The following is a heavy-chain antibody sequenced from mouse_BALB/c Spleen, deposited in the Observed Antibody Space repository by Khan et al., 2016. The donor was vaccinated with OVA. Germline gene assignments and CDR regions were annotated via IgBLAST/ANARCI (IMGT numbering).Heavy chain of an antibody. CDR3: VREGAYYRSDGWFAY. Sequence: VQLQQSGAELARPGASVKMSCKASGYTFTSYTIHWVRQRPGQALEWIGYINPSNNYTNYNQNFKDKATLIVDKSSSTAYMQLSSLTSEDSAVYDCVREGAYYRSDGWFAYWGQGTLVTVSA. CDR1: GYTFTSYT. CDR2: INPSNNYT. J-gene: IGHJ3*01. V-gene: IGHV1-4*01. D-gene: IGHD2-14*01.